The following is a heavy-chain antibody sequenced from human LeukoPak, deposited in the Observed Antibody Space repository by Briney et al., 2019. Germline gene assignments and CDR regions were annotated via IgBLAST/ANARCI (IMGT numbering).Heavy chain of an antibody. D-gene: IGHD3-3*01. CDR2: INTDGTTT. V-gene: IGHV3-74*01. J-gene: IGHJ4*02. CDR3: AKEPTYYDFWSGYDY. CDR1: GFTFSSYW. Sequence: GGSLRLSCAASGFTFSSYWMHWVRQAPGKGLVWVSRINTDGTTTSYADSVKDRFTISRDNAKNTLYLQMNSLRAEDTAVYYCAKEPTYYDFWSGYDYWGQGTLVTVSS.